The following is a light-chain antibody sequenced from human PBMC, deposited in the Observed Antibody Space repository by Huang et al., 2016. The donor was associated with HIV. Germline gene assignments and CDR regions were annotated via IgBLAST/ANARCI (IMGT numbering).Light chain of an antibody. Sequence: AIQMTQYPSSLSASVGDRVTITCRASQAIRNDLGWYQHRPGKAPKLLIYAASELQSGVPLRFRGSGSGTDFTLTITSLQPEDVGTYYCLQDFNYPRTFGQGTTVKI. V-gene: IGKV1-6*01. J-gene: IGKJ1*01. CDR3: LQDFNYPRT. CDR2: AAS. CDR1: QAIRND.